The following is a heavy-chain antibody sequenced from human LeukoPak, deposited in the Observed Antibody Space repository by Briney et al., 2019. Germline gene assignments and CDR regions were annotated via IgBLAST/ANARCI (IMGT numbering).Heavy chain of an antibody. J-gene: IGHJ4*02. Sequence: GSLRLSCAASGFTFSSNWMSWVRQAPGKGLVWVSRINTDGSRTDSVEGRFTISRDNAKNTLYLQMNSLRAEDTAVYYCARVSRGNYYFDYWGPGTLVTVSS. CDR1: GFTFSSNW. CDR2: INTDGSRT. CDR3: ARVSRGNYYFDY. V-gene: IGHV3-74*01.